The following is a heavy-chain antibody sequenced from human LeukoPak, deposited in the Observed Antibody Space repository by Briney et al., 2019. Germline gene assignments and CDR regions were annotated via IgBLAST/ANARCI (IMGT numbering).Heavy chain of an antibody. CDR1: GGSISSNY. CDR2: IYYSGST. D-gene: IGHD3-22*01. CDR3: ARPYYYDSRIDP. V-gene: IGHV4-59*08. J-gene: IGHJ5*02. Sequence: SETLSLTCTVSGGSISSNYWSWIRQPPGKGLEWIGYIYYSGSTNYNPSLKSRVTISVDTSKNQFSLKLSSVTAADTAVYYCARPYYYDSRIDPWGQGTLVTVSS.